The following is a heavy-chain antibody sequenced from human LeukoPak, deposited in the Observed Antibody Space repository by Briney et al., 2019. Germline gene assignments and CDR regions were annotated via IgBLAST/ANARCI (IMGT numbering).Heavy chain of an antibody. CDR3: ARFDYYDSSGYYLDY. J-gene: IGHJ4*02. CDR2: VYYSGST. CDR1: GGSISGYY. V-gene: IGHV4-59*08. Sequence: SEALSLTCTVSGGSISGYYWSWIRQPPGKGLEWIGYVYYSGSTNYNPSLKSRVTLSLDTSKNQFSLKLSSVTAADTAVYYCARFDYYDSSGYYLDYWGQGTLVTVSS. D-gene: IGHD3-22*01.